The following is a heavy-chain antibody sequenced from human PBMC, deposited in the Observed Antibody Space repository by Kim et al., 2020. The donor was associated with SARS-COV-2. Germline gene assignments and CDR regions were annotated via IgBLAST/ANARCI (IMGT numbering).Heavy chain of an antibody. J-gene: IGHJ3*01. V-gene: IGHV4-38-2*02. Sequence: SETLSLTCTVSGSSIGIGYYWAWIRQPPGRGLEWIGSISHTGNTYSNPSLLGRISISVDTSKRQFSLKVTSVTAADTAVYSCARMEIGGGISFYVWCQGT. CDR2: ISHTGNT. CDR1: GSSIGIGYY. D-gene: IGHD3-16*01. CDR3: ARMEIGGGISFYV.